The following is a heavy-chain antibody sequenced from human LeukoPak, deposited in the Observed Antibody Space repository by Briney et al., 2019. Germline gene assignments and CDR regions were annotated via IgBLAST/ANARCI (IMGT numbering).Heavy chain of an antibody. J-gene: IGHJ4*02. Sequence: GGSLRLSCAASGFTFSSYAMRWVRQAPGKGLEWVSSISGSGGSKYYADSVKGRFTISRDNSKNTVYLQMNSLRAEDTAVYYCAKGTGYYMRDSFDYWGQGTLVTVSS. V-gene: IGHV3-23*01. D-gene: IGHD3/OR15-3a*01. CDR1: GFTFSSYA. CDR2: ISGSGGSK. CDR3: AKGTGYYMRDSFDY.